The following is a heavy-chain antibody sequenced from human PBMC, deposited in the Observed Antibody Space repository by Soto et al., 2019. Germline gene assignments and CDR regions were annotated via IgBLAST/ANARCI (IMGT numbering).Heavy chain of an antibody. D-gene: IGHD6-19*01. Sequence: EVHLVESGGGLIQPGWSLRLSCAASGFTVGNNYMNLVRQAPGKGLEWVSLMYSGGGTYYAASVKGRFTMSRDSSKNTLYLQLNSLRAEDTAMYYCTTSPSVGVWGPGTTVTVSS. CDR2: MYSGGGT. CDR3: TTSPSVGV. V-gene: IGHV3-53*01. J-gene: IGHJ6*02. CDR1: GFTVGNNY.